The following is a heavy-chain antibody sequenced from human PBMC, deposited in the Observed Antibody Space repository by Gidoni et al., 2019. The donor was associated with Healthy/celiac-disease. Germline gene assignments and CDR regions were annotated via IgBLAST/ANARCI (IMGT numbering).Heavy chain of an antibody. D-gene: IGHD3-22*01. V-gene: IGHV3-23*01. J-gene: IGHJ4*02. CDR2: IGGSGGST. Sequence: EVQLLESGGGWVQRGGCLRLSCAAAGFTFSSYAMSWVRQAPGKGLEWVSAIGGSGGSTYYADSVKGRFTISRDNSKNTLYLQMNSLRAEDTAVYYCAKTKGSGYSYFDYWGQGTLVTVSS. CDR3: AKTKGSGYSYFDY. CDR1: GFTFSSYA.